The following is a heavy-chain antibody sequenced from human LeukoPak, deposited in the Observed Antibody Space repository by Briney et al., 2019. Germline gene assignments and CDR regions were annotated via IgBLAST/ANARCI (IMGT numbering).Heavy chain of an antibody. CDR3: AREDVAVAYDY. CDR2: ISYDGSNK. CDR1: GFTFSSYA. Sequence: GGSLRLSCAVSGFTFSSYAVLWVRQAPGKGLEWVAVISYDGSNKYYADSVRGRFTISRDNSKNTLYLQMNSLRAEDTAVYYCAREDVAVAYDYWGQGTLVTVSS. V-gene: IGHV3-30-3*01. J-gene: IGHJ4*02. D-gene: IGHD6-19*01.